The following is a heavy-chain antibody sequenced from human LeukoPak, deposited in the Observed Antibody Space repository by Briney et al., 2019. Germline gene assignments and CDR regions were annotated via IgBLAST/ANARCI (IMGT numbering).Heavy chain of an antibody. V-gene: IGHV1-2*04. CDR1: GYTFTGYY. CDR2: INPNSGGT. D-gene: IGHD3-10*01. Sequence: GASVKVSCKAPGYTFTGYYMHWVRQAPGQGLEWMGWINPNSGGTNYAQKFQGWVTMTRDTSISTAYMELSRLRSDDTAVYYCARGDRITMVRGVIKNAFDIWGQGTMVTVSS. J-gene: IGHJ3*02. CDR3: ARGDRITMVRGVIKNAFDI.